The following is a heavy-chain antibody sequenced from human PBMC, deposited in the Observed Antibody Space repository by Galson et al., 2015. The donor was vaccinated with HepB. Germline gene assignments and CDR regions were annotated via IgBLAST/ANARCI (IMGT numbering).Heavy chain of an antibody. V-gene: IGHV5-51*01. Sequence: QSGAEVKKPGESLKISCKGSGYAFSNYWIAWVRQMPGKGLEWMGIIYPGDSDTRYSPSFQGQVTISADKSISTAYLQWSSLKASDTAIYYCARIGYCSSGSCYASGTFDYWGQGALVTVSS. D-gene: IGHD2-15*01. J-gene: IGHJ4*02. CDR2: IYPGDSDT. CDR3: ARIGYCSSGSCYASGTFDY. CDR1: GYAFSNYW.